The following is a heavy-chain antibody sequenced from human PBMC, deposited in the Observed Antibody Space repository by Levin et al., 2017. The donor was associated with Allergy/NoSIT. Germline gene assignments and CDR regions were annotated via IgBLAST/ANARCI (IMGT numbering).Heavy chain of an antibody. CDR3: ARSGGWLSSLGY. Sequence: SQTLSLTCTVSGGSIRSYYWNWIRPPPGKGLEWIGYISYSGSTNYNPSLKSRVTISVDTSKNQFSLKLSSVTAADTAVYYCARSGGWLSSLGYWGQGTLVTVSS. V-gene: IGHV4-59*01. CDR1: GGSIRSYY. J-gene: IGHJ4*02. CDR2: ISYSGST. D-gene: IGHD6-19*01.